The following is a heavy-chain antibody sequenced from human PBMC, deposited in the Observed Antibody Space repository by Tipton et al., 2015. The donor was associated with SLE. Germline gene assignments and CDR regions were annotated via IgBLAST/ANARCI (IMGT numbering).Heavy chain of an antibody. Sequence: QSGPEVKKPGASVKVSCKASGYTFTTYYIHWVRQAPGQGLEWMGIINPSGGSTSYAQNFQDRVTMTTDTSTTTVYMELRSLRSDDTAVYYCARGETTDFWSGYQPLHYWGQGTLVTVSS. D-gene: IGHD3-3*01. CDR3: ARGETTDFWSGYQPLHY. CDR1: GYTFTTYY. J-gene: IGHJ4*02. V-gene: IGHV1-46*01. CDR2: INPSGGST.